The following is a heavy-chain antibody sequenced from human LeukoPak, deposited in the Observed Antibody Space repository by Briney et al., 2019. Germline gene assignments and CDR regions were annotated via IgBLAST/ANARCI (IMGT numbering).Heavy chain of an antibody. J-gene: IGHJ6*02. CDR1: GYTFTGYY. D-gene: IGHD2-2*01. CDR3: AREDIVVVPGDYYGMDV. CDR2: INPNSGGT. V-gene: IGHV1-2*02. Sequence: GASVKVSCKASGYTFTGYYMHWVRQAPGQGLEWMGWINPNSGGTNYAQKFQGRVTTTRDASISTAYMELSRLRSDDTAVYYCAREDIVVVPGDYYGMDVWGQGTTVTVSS.